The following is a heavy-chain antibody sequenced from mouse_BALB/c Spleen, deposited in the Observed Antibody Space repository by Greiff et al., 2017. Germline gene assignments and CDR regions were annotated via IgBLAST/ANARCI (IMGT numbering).Heavy chain of an antibody. CDR1: GFNIKDTY. CDR2: IDPANGNT. J-gene: IGHJ4*01. D-gene: IGHD2-14*01. V-gene: IGHV14-3*02. Sequence: VQLQQSGAELVKPGASVKLSCTASGFNIKDTYMHWVKQRPEQGLEWIGRIDPANGNTKYDPKFQGKATITADTSSNTAYLQLSSLTSEDTAVYYCASNYRYGDYYAMDYWGQGTSVTVSS. CDR3: ASNYRYGDYYAMDY.